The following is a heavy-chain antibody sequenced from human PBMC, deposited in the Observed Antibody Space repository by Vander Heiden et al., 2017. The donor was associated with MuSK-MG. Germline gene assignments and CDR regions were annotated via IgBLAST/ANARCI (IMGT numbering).Heavy chain of an antibody. J-gene: IGHJ4*02. D-gene: IGHD3-22*01. Sequence: QLQLQESGQGLVKPSETLSLTCTVSGGSISSSSYYWGWIRQPPGKGLEWIGSIYYSGSTYYNPSLKSRVTISVDTSKNQFSLKLSSVTAADTAVYYCARPGYYYDSSGYKYYFDYWGQGTLVTVSS. V-gene: IGHV4-39*01. CDR2: IYYSGST. CDR1: GGSISSSSYY. CDR3: ARPGYYYDSSGYKYYFDY.